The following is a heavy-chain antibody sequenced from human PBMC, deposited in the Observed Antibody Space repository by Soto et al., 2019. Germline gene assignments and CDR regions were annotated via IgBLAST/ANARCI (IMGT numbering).Heavy chain of an antibody. CDR2: IYWDDDK. J-gene: IGHJ4*02. D-gene: IGHD4-17*01. Sequence: QITLKESGPTLVKPTQTLTLTCTFSGFSLSTSGVGVGWIRQPPGKALEWLALIYWDDDKRYSPSLKSRLTNXKXTXXNQVVLTMTNMDPVDTATYYCAHRLDYGDYRYFDYWGQGTLVTVSS. CDR3: AHRLDYGDYRYFDY. CDR1: GFSLSTSGVG. V-gene: IGHV2-5*02.